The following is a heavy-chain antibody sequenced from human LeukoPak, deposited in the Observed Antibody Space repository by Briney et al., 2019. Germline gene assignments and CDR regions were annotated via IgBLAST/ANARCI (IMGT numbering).Heavy chain of an antibody. CDR3: ARRRAAAGTMDY. D-gene: IGHD6-13*01. CDR1: GGSIRSYF. V-gene: IGHV4-59*12. CDR2: MYHSGST. Sequence: PSETLSLTCTVSGGSIRSYFWSWIRQPPGKGLEWIGSMYHSGSTNYNPSLKSRVTISVDTSKNQFSLKLSSVTAADTAVYYCARRRAAAGTMDYWGQGTLVTVSS. J-gene: IGHJ4*02.